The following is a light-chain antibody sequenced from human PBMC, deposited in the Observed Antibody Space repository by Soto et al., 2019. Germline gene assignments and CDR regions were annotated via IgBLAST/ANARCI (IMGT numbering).Light chain of an antibody. CDR1: QSVSSSY. CDR2: GAS. V-gene: IGKV3-20*01. Sequence: EIVLTQSPGTLSLSPGERATLSCRASQSVSSSYLAWYQQKPGQAPRLLIYGASTRATGIPDRFSGSGSETDFTLTISTLEPEDFAVYYCQQYGSSPPFTFGPGTKVDIK. J-gene: IGKJ3*01. CDR3: QQYGSSPPFT.